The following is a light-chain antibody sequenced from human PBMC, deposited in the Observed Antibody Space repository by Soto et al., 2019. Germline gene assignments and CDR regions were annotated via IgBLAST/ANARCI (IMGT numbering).Light chain of an antibody. CDR1: SSNIGTNY. Sequence: QSVLTQPPSASGTPGQTVTISSSGSSSNIGTNYVSWYQQLPGTAPKLLIYGNNQRPSGVPDRFSGSRSGTSASLAISGLRSEDEADYYCSAWDDSRSGVVFGGGTQLTVL. V-gene: IGLV1-47*01. CDR2: GNN. J-gene: IGLJ3*02. CDR3: SAWDDSRSGVV.